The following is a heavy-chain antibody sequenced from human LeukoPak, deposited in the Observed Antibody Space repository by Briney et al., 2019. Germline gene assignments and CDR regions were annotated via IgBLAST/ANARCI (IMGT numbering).Heavy chain of an antibody. J-gene: IGHJ6*02. CDR1: GGSISSSSYY. CDR3: ARGDTSSWLYYYCGMEV. D-gene: IGHD6-13*01. V-gene: IGHV4-39*07. CDR2: IYYSGST. Sequence: KPSETLSLTCTVSGGSISSSSYYWGWIRQPPRKGLEWVGSIYYSGSTYYTPFLRRRVTISVDTSKNYFSLKLCSVTAADTAVYYCARGDTSSWLYYYCGMEVWSQGTTVTVSS.